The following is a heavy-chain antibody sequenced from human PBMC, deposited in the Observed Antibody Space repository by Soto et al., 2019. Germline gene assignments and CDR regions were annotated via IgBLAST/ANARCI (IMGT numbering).Heavy chain of an antibody. CDR2: ISYDGSNK. CDR1: GFTFSSYA. D-gene: IGHD3-10*01. J-gene: IGHJ4*02. V-gene: IGHV3-30-3*01. CDR3: ARDPMGRYYGSGSYYFDY. Sequence: QVQLVESGGGVVQPGRSLRLSCAAYGFTFSSYAMHWVRQAPGKGMEWVAVISYDGSNKYYADSVKGRFTISRDNSKNTLYLQMNSLRAEDTAVYYCARDPMGRYYGSGSYYFDYWGQGTLVTVSS.